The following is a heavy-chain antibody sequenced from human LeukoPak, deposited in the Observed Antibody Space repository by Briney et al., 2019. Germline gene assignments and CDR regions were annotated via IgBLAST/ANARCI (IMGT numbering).Heavy chain of an antibody. J-gene: IGHJ4*02. CDR1: GGSISSGDDY. D-gene: IGHD3-10*01. Sequence: PSQTLSLTCTVSGGSISSGDDYWSWIRQPPGKGLEWIGYIYYSGSTYYNLSLKSRVTISVDTSKNQFSLKLSSVTAADTAVYYCASSSTMVRGKYDYWGQGTLVTVSS. CDR3: ASSSTMVRGKYDY. V-gene: IGHV4-30-4*08. CDR2: IYYSGST.